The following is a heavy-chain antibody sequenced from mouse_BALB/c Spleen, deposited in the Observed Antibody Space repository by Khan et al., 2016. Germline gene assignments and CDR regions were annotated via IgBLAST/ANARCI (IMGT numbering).Heavy chain of an antibody. Sequence: QVQLKESGAELARPGASVKLSCKASGYTFTDYYINWVKQRTGQGLEWIGAIYPGSDNTYYNERFKGKATLTADKSSSTAYMQLSSLKSEDSAVDFCAQGGWNSDYWGQGTTLTVSS. CDR3: AQGGWNSDY. CDR1: GYTFTDYY. D-gene: IGHD2-3*01. V-gene: IGHV1-76*01. J-gene: IGHJ2*01. CDR2: IYPGSDNT.